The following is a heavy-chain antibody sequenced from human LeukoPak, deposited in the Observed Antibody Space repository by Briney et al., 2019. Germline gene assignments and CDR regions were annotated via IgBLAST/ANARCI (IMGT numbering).Heavy chain of an antibody. J-gene: IGHJ3*02. V-gene: IGHV4-39*07. CDR2: IYYSGST. Sequence: PSETLSLTCTVSGGSISSSSYYWGWIRQPPGKGLEWIGSIYYSGSTYYNPSLKSRVTISVDTFKNQFSLKLSSVTAADTAVYYCASMEPLYPTYCGGDCYEPHDAFDIWGQGTMVTVSS. CDR1: GGSISSSSYY. D-gene: IGHD2-21*02. CDR3: ASMEPLYPTYCGGDCYEPHDAFDI.